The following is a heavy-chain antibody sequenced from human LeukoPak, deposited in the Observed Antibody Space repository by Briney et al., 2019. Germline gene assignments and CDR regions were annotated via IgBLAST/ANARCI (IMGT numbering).Heavy chain of an antibody. D-gene: IGHD5-18*01. CDR1: GGSFSGYY. Sequence: SETLSLTCAVYGGSFSGYYWSWIRQPPGKGLDWIGDINHSGSTNYNPSLKSRVTISVDTSKNQFSLKLSSVTAADTAVYYCARGYPAMVTSFDYWGQGTLVTVSS. CDR3: ARGYPAMVTSFDY. J-gene: IGHJ4*02. V-gene: IGHV4-34*01. CDR2: INHSGST.